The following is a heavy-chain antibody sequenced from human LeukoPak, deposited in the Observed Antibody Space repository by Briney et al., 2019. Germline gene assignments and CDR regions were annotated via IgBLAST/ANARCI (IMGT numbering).Heavy chain of an antibody. CDR1: GASISSSY. V-gene: IGHV4-59*01. D-gene: IGHD6-19*01. J-gene: IGHJ5*02. CDR2: IYYSGTT. Sequence: SETLSLTCTVSGASISSSYWSWIRQPPGKGLEWMGYIYYSGTTKYNPSLKSRVTISIDTSKNQFSLKVNSVAAADTAVYYCARGQPQRYSSGWYVNWFDPWGQGTLVTVSS. CDR3: ARGQPQRYSSGWYVNWFDP.